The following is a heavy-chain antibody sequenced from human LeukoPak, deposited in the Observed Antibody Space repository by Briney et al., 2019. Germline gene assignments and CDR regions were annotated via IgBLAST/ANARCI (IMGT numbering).Heavy chain of an antibody. V-gene: IGHV3-23*01. CDR1: GFTFSSYA. D-gene: IGHD2-2*01. Sequence: GGSLRLSCAVSGFTFSSYAISWVRQAPGKGLEWGSAISGSGGSTYYADSVKCRFTISRDNSKNSLYVQMNSVRAEDAAVYYCAKDARVRPAAMGDCWGERTIVTVSS. CDR3: AKDARVRPAAMGDC. J-gene: IGHJ4*02. CDR2: ISGSGGST.